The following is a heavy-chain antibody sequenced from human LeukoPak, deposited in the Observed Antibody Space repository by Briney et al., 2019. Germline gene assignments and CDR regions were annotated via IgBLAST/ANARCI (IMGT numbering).Heavy chain of an antibody. Sequence: SETLSLTCTVSGGSISSGSYYWSWFRQPAGKGLEWIGRIYTNGSTNYNPSLKSRVTISVDTSKNQFSLKLSSVTAADTAVYYCARELTPNYYDSSGYYKWGQGTLVTVSS. D-gene: IGHD3-22*01. V-gene: IGHV4-61*02. J-gene: IGHJ4*02. CDR1: GGSISSGSYY. CDR3: ARELTPNYYDSSGYYK. CDR2: IYTNGST.